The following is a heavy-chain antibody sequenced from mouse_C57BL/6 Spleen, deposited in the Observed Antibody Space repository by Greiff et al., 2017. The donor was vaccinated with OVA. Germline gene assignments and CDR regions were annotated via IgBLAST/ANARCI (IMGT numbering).Heavy chain of an antibody. CDR2: INPYNGGT. CDR3: ARRDFITTVEEGDAMDY. Sequence: EVQLQQSGPVLVKPGASVKMSCKASGYTFTDYYMNWVKQSHGKSLEWIGVINPYNGGTSYNQKFKGKATLTVDKSSSTAYMELNSLTSEDSAVYYCARRDFITTVEEGDAMDYWGQGTSVTVSS. V-gene: IGHV1-19*01. CDR1: GYTFTDYY. J-gene: IGHJ4*01. D-gene: IGHD1-1*01.